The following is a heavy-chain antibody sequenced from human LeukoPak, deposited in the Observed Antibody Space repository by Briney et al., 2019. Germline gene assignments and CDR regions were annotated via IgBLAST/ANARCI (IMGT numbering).Heavy chain of an antibody. J-gene: IGHJ1*01. Sequence: PGGSLRLSCAASGFTFSSYSMNWVRQAPGKGLEWVSSISSSSSYIYYADSVKGRFTISRDNAKNSLYLQMNSLRAEDTAVYYCASSGWYLGAEYFQHWGQGTLVTVSS. CDR2: ISSSSSYI. D-gene: IGHD6-19*01. V-gene: IGHV3-21*01. CDR1: GFTFSSYS. CDR3: ASSGWYLGAEYFQH.